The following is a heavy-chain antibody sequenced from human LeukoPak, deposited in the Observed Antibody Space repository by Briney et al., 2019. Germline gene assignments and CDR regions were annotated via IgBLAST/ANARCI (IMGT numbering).Heavy chain of an antibody. J-gene: IGHJ2*01. CDR3: AREANSPTARYWYFDL. D-gene: IGHD2-21*01. CDR2: VYYSGST. V-gene: IGHV4-59*02. CDR1: GGSVSSHY. Sequence: SETLSLTCAVSGGSVSSHYWSWMRQPPGKGLEWIGYVYYSGSTSYNPALKSRITISLDTSENQFSLKLSSVTAADTAVNYCAREANSPTARYWYFDLWGRGTQVTVSS.